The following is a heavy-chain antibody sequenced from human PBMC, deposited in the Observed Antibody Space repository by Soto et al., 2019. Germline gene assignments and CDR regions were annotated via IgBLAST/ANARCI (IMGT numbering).Heavy chain of an antibody. D-gene: IGHD3-10*01. Sequence: QVQLVESGGGVVQPGRSLRLSCAASGFTFSSYGMHWVRQAPGKGLEWVAVIWYDGSNKYYTDSVKGRFTISRDNSKNTLYLQMNSLRAEDTAVYYCARWGVRPEGYYYGMDVWGQGTTVTVSS. CDR2: IWYDGSNK. CDR3: ARWGVRPEGYYYGMDV. J-gene: IGHJ6*02. V-gene: IGHV3-33*01. CDR1: GFTFSSYG.